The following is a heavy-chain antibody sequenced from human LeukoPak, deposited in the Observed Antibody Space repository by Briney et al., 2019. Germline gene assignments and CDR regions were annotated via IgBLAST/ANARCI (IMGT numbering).Heavy chain of an antibody. V-gene: IGHV6-1*01. J-gene: IGHJ5*02. D-gene: IGHD1-26*01. Sequence: SQTLSLTCAISGDSVSNKSAAWNWIRQSPSRGLEWLGRTYYRSKWYNDYAVSVKSRITINPDTSKNQFSLQLNSVTPDDTAVYYCGKTLLIGAPSLNNSFDPWGQGTLVTVSS. CDR3: GKTLLIGAPSLNNSFDP. CDR2: TYYRSKWYN. CDR1: GDSVSNKSAA.